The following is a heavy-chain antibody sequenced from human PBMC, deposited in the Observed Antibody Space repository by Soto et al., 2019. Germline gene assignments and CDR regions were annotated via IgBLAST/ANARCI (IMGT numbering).Heavy chain of an antibody. J-gene: IGHJ4*02. CDR2: SSPYNGNT. CDR3: ARARITDLGTFDY. Sequence: QVQLVQSGAEMKKPGASVKVSCKASGYTFINYDISWLRQAPGQGLEWMGWSSPYNGNTNYAHTFQGRVTMTADTSASSGYMELRSLRSDDTAVYFCARARITDLGTFDYWGQGTLVIVSS. D-gene: IGHD1-20*01. V-gene: IGHV1-18*01. CDR1: GYTFINYD.